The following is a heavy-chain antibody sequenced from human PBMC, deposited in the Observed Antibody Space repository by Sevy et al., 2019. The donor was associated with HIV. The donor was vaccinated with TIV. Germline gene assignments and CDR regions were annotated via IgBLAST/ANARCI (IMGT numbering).Heavy chain of an antibody. CDR3: AGGFWSGFDY. D-gene: IGHD3-3*01. J-gene: IGHJ4*02. V-gene: IGHV3-23*01. CDR1: GFIFNSYV. CDR2: ISGHGGST. Sequence: GGSLRLSCAASGFIFNSYVMSWVRQAPGKGLEWVSSISGHGGSTYYTDSVKGRFTISRDNSRNMLDLEMDSLRDDDTAVYYCAGGFWSGFDYWGQGALVTVSS.